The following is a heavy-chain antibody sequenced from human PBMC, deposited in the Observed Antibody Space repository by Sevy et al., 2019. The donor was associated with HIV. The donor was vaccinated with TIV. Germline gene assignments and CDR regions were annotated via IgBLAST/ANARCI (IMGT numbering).Heavy chain of an antibody. CDR3: ARVVLLWFGENRGWFDP. Sequence: SETLSLTCAVSGGSISSGGYSWSWIRQPPGKGLEWIGYIYHSGSTYYNPSLKSRVTISVDRSKNQFSLKLSSVTTADTAVYYCARVVLLWFGENRGWFDPWGQGTLVTVSS. CDR1: GGSISSGGYS. J-gene: IGHJ5*02. D-gene: IGHD3-10*01. CDR2: IYHSGST. V-gene: IGHV4-30-2*01.